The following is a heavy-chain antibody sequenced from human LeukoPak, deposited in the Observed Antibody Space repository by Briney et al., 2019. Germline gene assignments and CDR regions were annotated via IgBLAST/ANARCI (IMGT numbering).Heavy chain of an antibody. V-gene: IGHV4-59*02. CDR1: GGSVSTYY. D-gene: IGHD3-10*01. CDR2: IYYSGST. J-gene: IGHJ6*03. Sequence: SETLSLTCSVSGGSVSTYYWSWIRQPPGKGLEWIGYIYYSGSTNYNPSLKSRVTISVDTSKNQFSLKLSSVTAADTAVYYCAREEGWFGPHYMDVWGKGTTVTVSS. CDR3: AREEGWFGPHYMDV.